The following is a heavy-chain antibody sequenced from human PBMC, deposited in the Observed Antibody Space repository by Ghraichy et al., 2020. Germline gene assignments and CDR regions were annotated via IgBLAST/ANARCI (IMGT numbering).Heavy chain of an antibody. CDR1: GGSISRYY. J-gene: IGHJ4*02. CDR2: MFYSGTT. V-gene: IGHV4-59*01. CDR3: ARASDYDVWSGYYMGGGWYFDC. D-gene: IGHD3-3*01. Sequence: SETLSLTCTVSGGSISRYYWSWIRQPPGKGLEWIGYMFYSGTTNYNPSLKSRVTISIDASKNQLSLKMTSVTAADTAVYYCARASDYDVWSGYYMGGGWYFDCWGQGTLVTVSS.